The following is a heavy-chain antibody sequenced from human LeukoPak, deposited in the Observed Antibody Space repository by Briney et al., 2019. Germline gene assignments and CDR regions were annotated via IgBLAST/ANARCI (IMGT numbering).Heavy chain of an antibody. V-gene: IGHV1-8*01. D-gene: IGHD3-22*01. CDR3: AREYYYDSSGYSGSFDY. J-gene: IGHJ4*02. CDR1: GYTFTSYD. Sequence: ASVKVSCKASGYTFTSYDINWVRQATGQGLEWMGWMNPNSGNTGYAQKFQGRVTMTRDTSISTAYMELSRLRSDDTAVYYCAREYYYDSSGYSGSFDYWGQGTLVTVSS. CDR2: MNPNSGNT.